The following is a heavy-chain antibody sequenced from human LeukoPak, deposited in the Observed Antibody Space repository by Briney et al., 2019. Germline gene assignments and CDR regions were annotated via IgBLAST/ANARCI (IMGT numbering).Heavy chain of an antibody. CDR2: IYTSGTT. CDR3: ASQGSDSGWFYF. V-gene: IGHV4-61*02. D-gene: IGHD6-19*01. Sequence: SQTLSLTCTVSGGSVRRGNYYWTWIRQPAGSGLEWIGRIYTSGTTDYNPSLRTRVTISVDASRNQFSLKLTSVTAADTAIYYCASQGSDSGWFYFWGQGTLVTVSS. CDR1: GGSVRRGNYY. J-gene: IGHJ4*02.